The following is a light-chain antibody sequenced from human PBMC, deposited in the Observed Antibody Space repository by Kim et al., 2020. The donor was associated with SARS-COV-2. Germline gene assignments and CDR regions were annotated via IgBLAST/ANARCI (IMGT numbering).Light chain of an antibody. J-gene: IGKJ1*01. Sequence: DIQMTQSPSTLSASVGDRVTITCRASQSINSWLAWDQQKPGKAPKLLIYDASSLESGVPSRFSGSGSGTEFTLTISSLQPDDFATYYCQQYDTYSAFGQGTKVDIK. V-gene: IGKV1-5*01. CDR1: QSINSW. CDR3: QQYDTYSA. CDR2: DAS.